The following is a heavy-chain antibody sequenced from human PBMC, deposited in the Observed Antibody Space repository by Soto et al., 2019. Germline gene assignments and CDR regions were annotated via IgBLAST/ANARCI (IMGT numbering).Heavy chain of an antibody. Sequence: GGSLRLSCAASGFTVSSNYMSWVRQAPGKGLEWVSVIYSGGSTYYADSVKGRFTISRDNSKNTLYLQMNSLRAEDTAVYYCARDLYYYDSSVTRLDDDWGQGIRVTVSS. CDR3: ARDLYYYDSSVTRLDDD. CDR2: IYSGGST. J-gene: IGHJ4*02. D-gene: IGHD3-22*01. V-gene: IGHV3-66*01. CDR1: GFTVSSNY.